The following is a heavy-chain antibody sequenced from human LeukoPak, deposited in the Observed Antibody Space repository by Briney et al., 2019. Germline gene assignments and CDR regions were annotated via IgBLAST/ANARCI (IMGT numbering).Heavy chain of an antibody. CDR2: ISYDGSNK. D-gene: IGHD6-13*01. Sequence: PGRSLSLSCAASGFTLSSYGMHWVRQAPGKGLEWVAVISYDGSNKYYADSVKGRFTISRDNSKNTLYLQMSSLRPEDTAVYYCANGGYTSSWYVVDYWGQGTLVTVSS. CDR3: ANGGYTSSWYVVDY. V-gene: IGHV3-30*18. CDR1: GFTLSSYG. J-gene: IGHJ4*02.